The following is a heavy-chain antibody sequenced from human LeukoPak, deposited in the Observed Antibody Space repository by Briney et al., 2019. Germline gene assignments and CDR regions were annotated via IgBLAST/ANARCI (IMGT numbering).Heavy chain of an antibody. CDR1: GFSFSSYT. CDR2: ITSGSYT. J-gene: IGHJ4*02. V-gene: IGHV3-21*01. D-gene: IGHD4-17*01. CDR3: ASKLFNDYGGY. Sequence: GGSLRLSCAASGFSFSSYTMNWVRQAPGKGLEWVSSITSGSYTYYGDSVKGRFTISRDNAKNSLYLQMNSLRAEDTAVYYCASKLFNDYGGYWGQGTLVTVSS.